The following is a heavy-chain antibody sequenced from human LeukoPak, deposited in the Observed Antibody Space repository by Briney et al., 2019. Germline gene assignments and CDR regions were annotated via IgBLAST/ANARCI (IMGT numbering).Heavy chain of an antibody. D-gene: IGHD3-3*01. Sequence: GGSLRLSCAASGFTFSSYAMHWVRQAPGKGLEWVAVISYDGSNKYYADSVKGRFTISRDNSKNTLYLQMNSLRAEDTAVYYCARDRYDFPGYYYYYYYMDVWGKGTTVTVSS. J-gene: IGHJ6*03. CDR3: ARDRYDFPGYYYYYYYMDV. V-gene: IGHV3-30*04. CDR1: GFTFSSYA. CDR2: ISYDGSNK.